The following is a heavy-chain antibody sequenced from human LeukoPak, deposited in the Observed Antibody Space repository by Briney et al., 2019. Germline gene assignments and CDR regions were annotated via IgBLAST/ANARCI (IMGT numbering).Heavy chain of an antibody. CDR3: ARSLSQRLWLIGDAFDI. D-gene: IGHD5-18*01. V-gene: IGHV1-2*02. CDR2: INPNSGGT. CDR1: GYTFTGYY. Sequence: ASVKVSCKASGYTFTGYYMHWVRQAPGQGLEWMGWINPNSGGTNYAQKFQGRVTMTRDTSISTAYMELSRLRSDDTAVYYCARSLSQRLWLIGDAFDIWGQGTMVTVSS. J-gene: IGHJ3*02.